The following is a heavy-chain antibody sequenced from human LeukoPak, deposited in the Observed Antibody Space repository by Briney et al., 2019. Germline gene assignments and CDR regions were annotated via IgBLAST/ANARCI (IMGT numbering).Heavy chain of an antibody. D-gene: IGHD4-17*01. J-gene: IGHJ4*02. V-gene: IGHV1-18*01. CDR1: GYTFTSYG. CDR3: ARDVDYGDQYYFDY. CDR2: ISAYNGNT. Sequence: ASVKVSCTASGYTFTSYGISWVRQAPGQGLEWMGWISAYNGNTNYAQKLQGRVTMTTDTSTSTAYMELRSLRSDDTAVYYCARDVDYGDQYYFDYWGQGTLVTVSS.